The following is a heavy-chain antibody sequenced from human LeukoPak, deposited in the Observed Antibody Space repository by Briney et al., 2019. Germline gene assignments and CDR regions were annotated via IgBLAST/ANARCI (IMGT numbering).Heavy chain of an antibody. Sequence: PGGSLRLSCAASGFTFSSYGIHWVRQAPGKGLEWVAVIWYDGSNKYYADSVKGRFTIFRDNSKNTLYLQMNSLRAEDTAVYYCARIGGDRHPIEYWGQGTLVTVSS. CDR1: GFTFSSYG. V-gene: IGHV3-33*01. D-gene: IGHD2-21*02. J-gene: IGHJ4*02. CDR3: ARIGGDRHPIEY. CDR2: IWYDGSNK.